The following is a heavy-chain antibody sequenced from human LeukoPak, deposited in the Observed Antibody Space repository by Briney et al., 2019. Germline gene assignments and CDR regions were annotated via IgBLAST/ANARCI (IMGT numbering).Heavy chain of an antibody. D-gene: IGHD3/OR15-3a*01. J-gene: IGHJ6*03. V-gene: IGHV3-9*01. CDR3: TKDKGGSWTSYYNMDV. CDR2: LSWNSGSI. CDR1: GFNFDDYA. Sequence: PGGSLRLSCAASGFNFDDYAMHWVRQAPGKGLEWVSGLSWNSGSIAYADSVKGRFTISGDNSANSLYLQMNSLRGEDTALYYCTKDKGGSWTSYYNMDVWGKGTMVTVSS.